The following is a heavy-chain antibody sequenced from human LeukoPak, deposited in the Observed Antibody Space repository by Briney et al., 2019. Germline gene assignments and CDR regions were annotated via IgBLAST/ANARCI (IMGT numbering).Heavy chain of an antibody. J-gene: IGHJ4*02. CDR3: AKDDAWLQFGE. CDR1: GFTSSNHG. D-gene: IGHD3-10*01. Sequence: GGSLRLSCAASGFTSSNHGMNWVRQAPGKGLEWVSGISPSGDITYYADSVKGRFTISRDNSKNTLYLEVISLTAEDTAVYYCAKDDAWLQFGEWSQGTLVTVSS. V-gene: IGHV3-23*01. CDR2: ISPSGDIT.